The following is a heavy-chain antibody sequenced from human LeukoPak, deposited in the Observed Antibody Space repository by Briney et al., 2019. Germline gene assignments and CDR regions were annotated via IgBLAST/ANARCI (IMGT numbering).Heavy chain of an antibody. Sequence: ASVKVSCKASGYTFSSCGISWVRQAPGQGLEWMGWISAYNGNTDYAQKLQGRVTMTTDTSTSTAYMELSRLRSDDTAVYYCARDGYCSGGSCYFFSPYWGQGTLVTVSS. V-gene: IGHV1-18*01. CDR1: GYTFSSCG. CDR2: ISAYNGNT. J-gene: IGHJ4*02. D-gene: IGHD2-15*01. CDR3: ARDGYCSGGSCYFFSPY.